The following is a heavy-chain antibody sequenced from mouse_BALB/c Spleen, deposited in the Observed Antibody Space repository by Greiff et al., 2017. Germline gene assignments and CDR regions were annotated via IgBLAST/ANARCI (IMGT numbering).Heavy chain of an antibody. Sequence: VQLKQSGAELVRPGALVKLSCKASGFNIKDYYMHWVKQRPEQGLEWIGWIDPENGNTIYDPKFQGKASITADTSSNTAYLQLSSLTSEDTAVYYCARRELLRRGAMDYWGQGTSVTVSS. CDR1: GFNIKDYY. CDR3: ARRELLRRGAMDY. V-gene: IGHV14-1*02. D-gene: IGHD1-1*01. J-gene: IGHJ4*01. CDR2: IDPENGNT.